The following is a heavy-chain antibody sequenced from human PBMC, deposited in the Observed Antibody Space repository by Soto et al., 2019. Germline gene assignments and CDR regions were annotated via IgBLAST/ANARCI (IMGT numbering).Heavy chain of an antibody. V-gene: IGHV4-59*01. CDR3: ARATGNSNYVDY. Sequence: SETLSLTCTVSGGSISSYYWSWIRQPPGKGLEWIGYIYYSGSTNYNPSLKSRVTISVDTSKNQFSLKLSSVTAADTAVYYCARATGNSNYVDYWGQGTLVTVSS. J-gene: IGHJ4*02. CDR2: IYYSGST. CDR1: GGSISSYY. D-gene: IGHD4-4*01.